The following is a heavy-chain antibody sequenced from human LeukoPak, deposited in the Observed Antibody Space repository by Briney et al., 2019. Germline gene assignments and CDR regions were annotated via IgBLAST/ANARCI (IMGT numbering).Heavy chain of an antibody. CDR2: IIPIFGTA. Sequence: ASVKVSCKASGGTFSSYAISWVRQAPGQGLEWMGGIIPIFGTANYAQKFQGRVTITADESTSTAYMELSSLRSEDTAVYYCAKWGVVAGFDYWGQGTLVTVSS. V-gene: IGHV1-69*13. CDR3: AKWGVVAGFDY. CDR1: GGTFSSYA. J-gene: IGHJ4*02. D-gene: IGHD2-2*01.